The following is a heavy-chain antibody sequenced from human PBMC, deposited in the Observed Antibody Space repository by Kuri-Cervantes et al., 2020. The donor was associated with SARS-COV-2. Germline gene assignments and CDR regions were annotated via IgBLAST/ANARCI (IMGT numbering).Heavy chain of an antibody. Sequence: ASVKVSCKASGYTFTSYDINWVRQATGQGLEWMGWMNPNSGNTGYAQKFQGRVTMTRNTSISTAYMELSSLRAEDTAVYYCAKPFHYGSGSYHPVDAFDIWGQGTMVTVSS. CDR3: AKPFHYGSGSYHPVDAFDI. CDR2: MNPNSGNT. J-gene: IGHJ3*02. D-gene: IGHD3-10*01. V-gene: IGHV1-8*01. CDR1: GYTFTSYD.